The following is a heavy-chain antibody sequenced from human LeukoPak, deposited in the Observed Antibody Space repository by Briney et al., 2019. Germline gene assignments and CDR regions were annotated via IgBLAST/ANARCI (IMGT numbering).Heavy chain of an antibody. D-gene: IGHD4-17*01. Sequence: PSETLSLTCAVSGYSISSGYYWGWIRQPPGKGLEWIGSIYHSGSTYYNPSLKSRVTISVDTSKNQFSLKLSSVTAADTAVYYCARGTRYGDYPFDYWGQGTLVTVSS. CDR1: GYSISSGYY. J-gene: IGHJ4*02. V-gene: IGHV4-38-2*01. CDR2: IYHSGST. CDR3: ARGTRYGDYPFDY.